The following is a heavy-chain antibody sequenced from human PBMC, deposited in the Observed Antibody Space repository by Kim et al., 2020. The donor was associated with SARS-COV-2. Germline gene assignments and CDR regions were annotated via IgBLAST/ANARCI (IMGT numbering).Heavy chain of an antibody. J-gene: IGHJ5*02. V-gene: IGHV3-11*06. D-gene: IGHD6-13*01. CDR2: IISSSSYT. CDR3: AREKELRAAAEAILFDP. CDR1: GFTFSYYY. Sequence: GGSLRLSCAASGFTFSYYYMSWIRQAPGKGLEWVSYIISSSSYTNYADSVKGRFTISRDNAKNSLYLQMNSLRAEDTAVYYCAREKELRAAAEAILFDPWRQATLVSVSS.